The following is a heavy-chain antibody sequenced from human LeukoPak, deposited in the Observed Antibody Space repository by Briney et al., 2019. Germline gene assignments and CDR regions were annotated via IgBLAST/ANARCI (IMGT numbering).Heavy chain of an antibody. J-gene: IGHJ5*02. CDR3: AKTGSLFGRFLYH. V-gene: IGHV4-59*01. CDR2: MHPGGTT. D-gene: IGHD3-10*02. Sequence: SETLSLTCSVFADSMNNYYWTWIRQPPGKGLEWVGNMHPGGTTKFHPSLEGRVTMSIDTSNKQCSLRLRSVTAADTATYYCAKTGSLFGRFLYHWGPGALVIVSS. CDR1: ADSMNNYY.